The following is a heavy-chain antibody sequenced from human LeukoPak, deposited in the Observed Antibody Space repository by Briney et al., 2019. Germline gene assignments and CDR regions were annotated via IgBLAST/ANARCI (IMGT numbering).Heavy chain of an antibody. V-gene: IGHV3-23*01. J-gene: IGHJ4*02. CDR3: AKRSGSKRVLRFLEWLLSYYFDY. CDR2: ISGSGGST. CDR1: GFTFSSYA. Sequence: PGGSLRLSCAASGFTFSSYAVSWVRQAPGKGLEWVSAISGSGGSTYYADSVKGRFTISRDNSKNTLYLQMNSLRAEDTAVYYCAKRSGSKRVLRFLEWLLSYYFDYWGQGTLVTVSS. D-gene: IGHD3-3*01.